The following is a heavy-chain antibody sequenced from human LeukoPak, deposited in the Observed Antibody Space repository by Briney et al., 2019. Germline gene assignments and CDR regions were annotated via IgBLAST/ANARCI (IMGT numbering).Heavy chain of an antibody. CDR2: IIPIFGTA. V-gene: IGHV1-69*05. CDR1: GGTFSSYA. CDR3: ARRKKTRDGYGN. Sequence: SVKVSCKASGGTFSSYAISWVRQAPGQGLEWIGGIIPIFGTANYAQKFQGRVTITTDESTSTAYMELSSLRSEDTAVYYCARRKKTRDGYGNWGRGTLVTVSS. J-gene: IGHJ4*02. D-gene: IGHD5-24*01.